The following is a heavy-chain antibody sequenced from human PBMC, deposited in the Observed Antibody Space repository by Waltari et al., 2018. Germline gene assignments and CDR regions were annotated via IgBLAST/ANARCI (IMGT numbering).Heavy chain of an antibody. V-gene: IGHV5-51*01. Sequence: EVQLVQSGAEVKKPGESLKISCKGSGYSFTSYWIGWVRQMPGKGLEWRGIIYPGDSETRYRPSFQGQVTIPADKSISNAYLQWSSLTASYTAMYYWARHMRAEDYYDSSGYYYVAFDIGGQGTMVTVSS. CDR3: ARHMRAEDYYDSSGYYYVAFDI. CDR1: GYSFTSYW. D-gene: IGHD3-22*01. CDR2: IYPGDSET. J-gene: IGHJ3*02.